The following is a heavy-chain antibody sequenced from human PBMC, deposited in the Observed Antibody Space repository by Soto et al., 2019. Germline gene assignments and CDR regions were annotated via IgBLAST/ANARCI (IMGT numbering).Heavy chain of an antibody. CDR1: VYSFTSYW. Sequence: GEALKISCKGSVYSFTSYWIGWGRQMPGKRLECMGIIYPGDSDTRYSPSFQCQVTISADKSISTSYLPCISLKASDTAMYYCARRYCSSTSCPFDYLRQGTLAPLSS. J-gene: IGHJ4*02. CDR2: IYPGDSDT. CDR3: ARRYCSSTSCPFDY. V-gene: IGHV5-51*01. D-gene: IGHD2-2*01.